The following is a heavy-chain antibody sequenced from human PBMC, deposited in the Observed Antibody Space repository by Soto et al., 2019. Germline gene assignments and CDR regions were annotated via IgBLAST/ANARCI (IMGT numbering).Heavy chain of an antibody. CDR3: ARFSNRVHTAMVREPDFDY. D-gene: IGHD5-18*01. CDR1: GGSISSGGYY. CDR2: IYYSGST. Sequence: PSETLSLTCTVSGGSISSGGYYWSWIRQHPGKGLEWIGYIYYSGSTYYNPSLKSRVTISVDTSKNQFSLKLSSVTAADTAVYYCARFSNRVHTAMVREPDFDYWGQGTLVTVSS. J-gene: IGHJ4*02. V-gene: IGHV4-31*03.